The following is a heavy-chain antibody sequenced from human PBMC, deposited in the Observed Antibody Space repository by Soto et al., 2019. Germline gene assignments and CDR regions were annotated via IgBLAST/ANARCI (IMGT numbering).Heavy chain of an antibody. CDR2: LSGSGGNK. V-gene: IGHV3-23*01. CDR3: AKGWASIAAACQTEYFHH. D-gene: IGHD6-13*01. CDR1: GIAFSSYA. Sequence: GGSLRLSCAASGIAFSSYAMSWVRRAPGKGLEWVSALSGSGGNKYYADSVKGRFTISRDNSKNTLYLQMNSLRAEDTAVYYCAKGWASIAAACQTEYFHHWGQGTLVTVSS. J-gene: IGHJ1*01.